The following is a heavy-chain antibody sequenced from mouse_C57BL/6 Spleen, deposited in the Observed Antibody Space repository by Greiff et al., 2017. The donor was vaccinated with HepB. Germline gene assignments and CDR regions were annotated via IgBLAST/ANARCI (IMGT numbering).Heavy chain of an antibody. CDR3: ARHGGYYDYYAMDY. V-gene: IGHV2-6-1*01. J-gene: IGHJ4*01. CDR1: GFSLTSYG. D-gene: IGHD2-3*01. Sequence: VQGVESGPGLVAPSQSLSITCTVSGFSLTSYGVHWVRQPPGKGLEWLVVIWSDGSTTYNSALKSRLSISKDNSKSQVFLKMNSLQTDDTAMYYCARHGGYYDYYAMDYWGQGTSVTVSS. CDR2: IWSDGST.